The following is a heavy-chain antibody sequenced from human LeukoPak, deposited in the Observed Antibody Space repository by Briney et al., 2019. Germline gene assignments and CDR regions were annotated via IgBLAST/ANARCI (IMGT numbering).Heavy chain of an antibody. Sequence: PGGSLRLSCGASGFTFSTYIMNWVRQPPGKGLEWVSSISGGSSYIRYTDSLKGRFTITRDNVKNSVYLQMSNLRVEDTAVYFCARDHDSNSASSHYLGQGTQVTVSS. V-gene: IGHV3-21*01. CDR2: ISGGSSYI. D-gene: IGHD2-21*02. J-gene: IGHJ4*02. CDR3: ARDHDSNSASSHY. CDR1: GFTFSTYI.